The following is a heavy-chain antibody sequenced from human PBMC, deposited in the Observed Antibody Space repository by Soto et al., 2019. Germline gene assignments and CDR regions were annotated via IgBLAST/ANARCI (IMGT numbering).Heavy chain of an antibody. V-gene: IGHV1-8*01. CDR3: ARAANYYESSGYYPGDY. J-gene: IGHJ4*02. CDR2: MNPNSGNT. Sequence: GASVKVSCKASGYTFTSYDINWVRQATGQGLEWMGWMNPNSGNTGYAQKFQGRVTMTRNTSLTTAYMELSSLRSEDTAVYYCARAANYYESSGYYPGDYWAQGTQVTVTS. D-gene: IGHD3-22*01. CDR1: GYTFTSYD.